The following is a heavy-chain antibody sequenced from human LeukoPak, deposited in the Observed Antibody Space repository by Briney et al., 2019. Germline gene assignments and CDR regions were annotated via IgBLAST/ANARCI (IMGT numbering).Heavy chain of an antibody. CDR3: ARGNAHALDI. Sequence: GGSLRLSCAASRFTFSSYWMHWVRQAPGKGLVWVSRINTDESGTSYADSVKGRFTISRDNAKNTLYLQMNSLRAEDTAVYYCARGNAHALDIWGQGTMVTVYS. D-gene: IGHD1-1*01. CDR2: INTDESGT. J-gene: IGHJ3*02. CDR1: RFTFSSYW. V-gene: IGHV3-74*01.